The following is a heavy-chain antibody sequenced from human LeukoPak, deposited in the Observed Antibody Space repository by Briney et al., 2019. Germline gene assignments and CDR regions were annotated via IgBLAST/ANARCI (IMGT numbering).Heavy chain of an antibody. J-gene: IGHJ4*02. CDR2: INHSGST. Sequence: SETLSLTCAVYGGSFSGYYWSWIRQPPGKGLEWIGEINHSGSTNYNPSLKSRVTISVDTSKNQFSLKLSSVTAADTAVYYCASLRITMVRGVTNWGRGTLVTVSS. D-gene: IGHD3-10*01. CDR3: ASLRITMVRGVTN. V-gene: IGHV4-34*01. CDR1: GGSFSGYY.